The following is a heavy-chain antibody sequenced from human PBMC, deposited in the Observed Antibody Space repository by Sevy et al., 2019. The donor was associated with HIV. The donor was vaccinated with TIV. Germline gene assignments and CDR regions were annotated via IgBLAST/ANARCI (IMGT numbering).Heavy chain of an antibody. D-gene: IGHD2-2*01. J-gene: IGHJ6*02. V-gene: IGHV3-9*03. CDR2: ISWNSGSI. CDR3: AKVDVVVPVADYGLDV. Sequence: GGSLRLSCAASGFTFDDYAMHWVRQAPGKGLEWVSGISWNSGSIGYADSVKGRFTISRDNAKNSLYLQMNSLRAEDMAVYYCAKVDVVVPVADYGLDVWGQGTTVTVSS. CDR1: GFTFDDYA.